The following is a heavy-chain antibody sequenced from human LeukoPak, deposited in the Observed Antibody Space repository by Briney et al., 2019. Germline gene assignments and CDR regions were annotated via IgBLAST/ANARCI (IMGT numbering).Heavy chain of an antibody. CDR3: AKGAHFDY. Sequence: GGSLRLSCAASGFTFSSYGMHWVRQAPGKGLEWVAVISYDGSNKYYADSVKGRFTISRDNSKNTLYLQMNSLRAEDTAVYYCAKGAHFDYWGRGTLVTVSS. CDR2: ISYDGSNK. J-gene: IGHJ4*02. CDR1: GFTFSSYG. V-gene: IGHV3-30*18. D-gene: IGHD3-16*01.